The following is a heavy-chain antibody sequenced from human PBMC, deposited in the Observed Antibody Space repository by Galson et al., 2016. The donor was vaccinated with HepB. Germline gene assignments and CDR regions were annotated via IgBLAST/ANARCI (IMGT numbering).Heavy chain of an antibody. CDR1: GYSFNTYW. J-gene: IGHJ3*02. D-gene: IGHD3-22*01. Sequence: QSGAEVKKPGESLKISCKASGYSFNTYWIGWVRQMLGKGLEWMGIIYPGDFDTRYSPSFQAQVTISADKSIRSAYLQWSSLKASDTAIYYFARPKVQWMGGKYDKSVYDAFDILGQGKMGTVSS. CDR3: ARPKVQWMGGKYDKSVYDAFDI. CDR2: IYPGDFDT. V-gene: IGHV5-51*01.